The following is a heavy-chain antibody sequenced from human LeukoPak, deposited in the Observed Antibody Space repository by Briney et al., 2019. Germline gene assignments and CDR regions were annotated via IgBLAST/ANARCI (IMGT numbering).Heavy chain of an antibody. V-gene: IGHV4-4*07. D-gene: IGHD6-19*01. CDR3: AGRGLSTGWTFDY. J-gene: IGHJ4*01. Sequence: SETLSLTCSVSGGSISTYYWIWLRQPAGKGLEWRAQIHTSGSTNFNPSLKSRVSISMDTPNTQFSLMIRSVTAADTAIYYCAGRGLSTGWTFDYWGHGTLVTVSS. CDR1: GGSISTYY. CDR2: IHTSGST.